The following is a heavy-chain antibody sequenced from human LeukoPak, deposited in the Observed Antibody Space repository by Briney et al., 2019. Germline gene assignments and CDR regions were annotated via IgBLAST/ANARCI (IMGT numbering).Heavy chain of an antibody. CDR3: ARGVVDTAMVRSHYYYGMDV. D-gene: IGHD5-18*01. J-gene: IGHJ6*02. CDR2: MNPNSGNT. V-gene: IGHV1-8*01. CDR1: GYTFTSYD. Sequence: GASVTVSCKASGYTFTSYDINWVRQAPGQGLEWMGWMNPNSGNTGYAQKFQDRVIMTRNTSISTAYMELSSLRSEDTAVYYCARGVVDTAMVRSHYYYGMDVWGQGTTVTVSS.